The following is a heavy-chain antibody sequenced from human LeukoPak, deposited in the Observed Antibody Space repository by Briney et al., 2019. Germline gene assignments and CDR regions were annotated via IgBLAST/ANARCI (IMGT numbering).Heavy chain of an antibody. CDR3: ARQDSSSSGVFDY. V-gene: IGHV4-4*09. J-gene: IGHJ4*02. Sequence: SETLSLTCTVSGGSISSYYWSWIRQPPGKGLEWIGYIYTSGSTNYNPSPKSRVTISVDTSKNQFSLKLSSVTAADTAVYYCARQDSSSSGVFDYWGQGTLVTVSS. CDR2: IYTSGST. CDR1: GGSISSYY. D-gene: IGHD6-6*01.